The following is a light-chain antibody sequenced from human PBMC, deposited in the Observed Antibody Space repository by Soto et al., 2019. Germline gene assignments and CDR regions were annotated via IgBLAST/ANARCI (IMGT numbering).Light chain of an antibody. CDR1: SSDVGGYNY. J-gene: IGLJ1*01. CDR3: CSYAGSHYV. Sequence: QSALTQPRSVSGSPGQSVTISCTGTSSDVGGYNYVSWYQQHPGKAPKLMIYDVSKRPSGVPYRFSGSKSGNTASLTISGLQAEDEADYYCCSYAGSHYVFGTGTKVTVL. CDR2: DVS. V-gene: IGLV2-11*01.